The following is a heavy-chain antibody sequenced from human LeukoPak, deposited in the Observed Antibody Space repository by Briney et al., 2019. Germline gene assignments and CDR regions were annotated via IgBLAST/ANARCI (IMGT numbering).Heavy chain of an antibody. CDR3: ATDRRYCSGGSCSYWYFDL. V-gene: IGHV1-24*01. Sequence: ASVKVSCKVSGYTLTELSMHWVRQAPGKGLEWMGGFDPEDGETIYAQKFQGRVTMTEDTSTDTAYMELSSLRSEDTAVYYCATDRRYCSGGSCSYWYFDLWGRGTLVTVSS. J-gene: IGHJ2*01. CDR2: FDPEDGET. CDR1: GYTLTELS. D-gene: IGHD2-15*01.